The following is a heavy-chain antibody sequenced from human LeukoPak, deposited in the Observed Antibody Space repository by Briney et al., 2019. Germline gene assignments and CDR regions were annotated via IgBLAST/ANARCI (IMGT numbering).Heavy chain of an antibody. CDR1: GGSFSGYY. CDR2: INHSGST. D-gene: IGHD1-26*01. J-gene: IGHJ4*02. Sequence: SETLSLTCAVYGGSFSGYYWSWIRQPPGKGLEWIGEINHSGSTNYNPSLKSRVTISVDTSKSQFSLKLSSVTAADTAVYYCAREIVGATGGYFGYWGQGTLVTVSS. V-gene: IGHV4-34*01. CDR3: AREIVGATGGYFGY.